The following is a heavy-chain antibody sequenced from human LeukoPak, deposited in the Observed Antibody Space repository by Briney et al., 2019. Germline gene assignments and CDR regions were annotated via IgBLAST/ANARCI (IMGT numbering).Heavy chain of an antibody. CDR2: IYNSGSL. CDR1: GGSISGYY. D-gene: IGHD6-19*01. V-gene: IGHV4-59*01. J-gene: IGHJ4*02. CDR3: ARSPLISSGWLGLDS. Sequence: SETLSLTCTVSGGSISGYYWSWIRQAPGKGLEWIGYIYNSGSLNYNPSLKSRVTIAVDTSENQFSLKLTSVTAADTAVYYCARSPLISSGWLGLDSWGQGILVTDSS.